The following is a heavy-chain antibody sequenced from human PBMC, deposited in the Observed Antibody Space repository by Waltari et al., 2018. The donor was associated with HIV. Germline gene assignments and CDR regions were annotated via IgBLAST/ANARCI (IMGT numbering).Heavy chain of an antibody. CDR1: GGTFSSYS. Sequence: QVQLVQSGSDVKKPGSSVKVSCKASGGTFSSYSITWVRQAPGQGLEWMGGTVPILEITNYAENFQGRATITADRSTSTAYMELSSLRSDDTAVYYCAGRQGPYDSSELWGQGTLVTVSS. CDR3: AGRQGPYDSSEL. J-gene: IGHJ4*02. CDR2: TVPILEIT. V-gene: IGHV1-69*02. D-gene: IGHD3-22*01.